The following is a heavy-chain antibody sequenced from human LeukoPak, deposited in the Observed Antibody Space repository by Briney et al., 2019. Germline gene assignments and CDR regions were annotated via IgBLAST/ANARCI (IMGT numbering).Heavy chain of an antibody. CDR3: ARVRRSGELLDAGRYNWFDP. Sequence: ASVKVSCKASGYTFTGYYMHWVRQAPGQGLEWMGMINPGGGGTTYAQKFQGRVTMTRDTSTSTVYMELSRLKSEDTAVYYCARVRRSGELLDAGRYNWFDPWGQGTLVTVSS. CDR2: INPGGGGT. V-gene: IGHV1-46*01. CDR1: GYTFTGYY. D-gene: IGHD3-10*01. J-gene: IGHJ5*02.